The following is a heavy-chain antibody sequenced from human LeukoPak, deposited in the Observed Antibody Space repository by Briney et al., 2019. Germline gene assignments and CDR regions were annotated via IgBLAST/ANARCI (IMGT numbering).Heavy chain of an antibody. CDR2: IYTTGNT. CDR3: ARPYTSDYRGAFDI. D-gene: IGHD6-19*01. Sequence: PSETLSLTCTVSGGSITNGGYYWSWIRQPAGKGLEWIGRIYTTGNTNYNPSLKSRVTISVDTSKNQFSLKLRSVTAADTAVYYCARPYTSDYRGAFDIWGQGTMVTVSS. V-gene: IGHV4-61*02. J-gene: IGHJ3*02. CDR1: GGSITNGGYY.